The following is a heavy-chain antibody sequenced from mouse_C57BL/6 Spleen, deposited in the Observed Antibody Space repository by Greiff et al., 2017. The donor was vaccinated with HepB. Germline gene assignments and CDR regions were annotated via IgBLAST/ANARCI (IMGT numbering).Heavy chain of an antibody. V-gene: IGHV5-9*01. J-gene: IGHJ2*01. CDR3: ARGDYGSCFDY. CDR2: ISGGGGNT. CDR1: GFTFSSYT. D-gene: IGHD1-1*01. Sequence: EVKLVESGGGFVKPGGSLKLSCAASGFTFSSYTMSWVRQTPEKRLEWVATISGGGGNTYYPDSVKGRFTIPRDKAKNTLYLQMSSLRSEDTALYYCARGDYGSCFDYWGQGTTLTVSS.